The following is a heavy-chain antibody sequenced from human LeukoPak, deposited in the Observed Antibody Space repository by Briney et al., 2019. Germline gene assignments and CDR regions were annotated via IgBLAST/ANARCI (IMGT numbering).Heavy chain of an antibody. Sequence: SETLSLTCTVSGGSISSYYWSWIRQPPGKGLEWIGYIYYSGSTNYNPSLKSRVTISVDTSKNQFSLKLSSVTAADTAVYYCAGKTYSGSLFDYWGQGTLVTVSS. CDR2: IYYSGST. CDR1: GGSISSYY. V-gene: IGHV4-59*01. D-gene: IGHD1-26*01. CDR3: AGKTYSGSLFDY. J-gene: IGHJ4*02.